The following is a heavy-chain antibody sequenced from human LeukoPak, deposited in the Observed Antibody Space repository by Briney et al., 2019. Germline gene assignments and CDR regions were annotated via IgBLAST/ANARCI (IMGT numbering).Heavy chain of an antibody. CDR2: IHYSGST. V-gene: IGHV4-30-4*01. Sequence: PSETLSLTCSVSGGSISSGNYYWSWIRQPPGKGLEWIGYIHYSGSTYYNPSLKSRITISVDTSKNQFSLKLSSVTAADTAVYYCARDRARSRAAHFDYWGQGTLVTVSS. CDR3: ARDRARSRAAHFDY. J-gene: IGHJ4*02. CDR1: GGSISSGNYY. D-gene: IGHD6-13*01.